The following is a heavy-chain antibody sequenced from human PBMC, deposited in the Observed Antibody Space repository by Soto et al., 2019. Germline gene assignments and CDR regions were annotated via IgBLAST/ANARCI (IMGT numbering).Heavy chain of an antibody. CDR1: GGSISGSNYY. J-gene: IGHJ5*02. D-gene: IGHD3-10*01. Sequence: QLQLQESGPGLVKPSETLSLTCTVSGGSISGSNYYWGWIRQPPGKGLEWIGTIYYSGNTYYNPSLGRRVTISVDTSTTHFSLRMSSVTAADTAVYYCARPLYFFGSGSYPWFDPWGQGTLVTVSS. CDR3: ARPLYFFGSGSYPWFDP. CDR2: IYYSGNT. V-gene: IGHV4-39*02.